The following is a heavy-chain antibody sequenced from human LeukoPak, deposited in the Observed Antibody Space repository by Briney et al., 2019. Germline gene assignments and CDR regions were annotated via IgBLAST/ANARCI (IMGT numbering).Heavy chain of an antibody. CDR3: ARELGYSYGL. CDR2: IYSGGST. V-gene: IGHV3-66*01. J-gene: IGHJ4*02. D-gene: IGHD5-18*01. Sequence: GGSLRLSCSASGFTVSSNYMSRVRQAPGKGLEWVSVIYSGGSTYYADSVKGRFTISRDNSKNTLYLQMNSLRAEDTAVYYCARELGYSYGLWGQGTLVTVSS. CDR1: GFTVSSNY.